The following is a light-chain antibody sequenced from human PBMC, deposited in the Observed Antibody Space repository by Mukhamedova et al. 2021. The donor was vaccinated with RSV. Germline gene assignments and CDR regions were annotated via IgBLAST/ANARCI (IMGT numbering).Light chain of an antibody. CDR3: HHNYDTLRWT. CDR2: GAS. V-gene: IGKV1-39*01. J-gene: IGKJ1*01. Sequence: WYQRRVHGKAPKLLIYGASSLVSGVPSRFSGSGSETDFTLTISSLQLEDFATYFCHHNYDTLRWTFGQGTKVDVK.